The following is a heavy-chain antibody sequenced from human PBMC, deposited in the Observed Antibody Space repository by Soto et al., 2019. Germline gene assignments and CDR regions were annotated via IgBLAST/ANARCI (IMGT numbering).Heavy chain of an antibody. CDR3: ARDLRGHYGP. J-gene: IGHJ3*01. CDR2: VSGSSSYI. D-gene: IGHD4-17*01. CDR1: GYSFTSYW. V-gene: IGHV3-21*06. Sequence: PGASLKISCKGSGYSFTSYWIGWVRQAPGKGLEWVSSVSGSSSYIYYADSVKGRFTVSRDNANNLVFLQMNGLSPEDTAMYYCARDLRGHYGPWGQGTMVTVSS.